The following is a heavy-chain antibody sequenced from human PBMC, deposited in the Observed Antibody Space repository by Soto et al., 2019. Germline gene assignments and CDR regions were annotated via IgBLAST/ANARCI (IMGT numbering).Heavy chain of an antibody. CDR2: MNPNSGNT. CDR3: ARAVHYYYDSSGYYYGVFYFDY. V-gene: IGHV1-8*01. D-gene: IGHD3-22*01. CDR1: GYTFTSYD. J-gene: IGHJ4*02. Sequence: QVQLVQSGAEVKKPGASVKVSCKASGYTFTSYDINWVRPATGQGLEWMGWMNPNSGNTGYAPKLQGRVTMTRNTSRSTAYMELSSLRSEDTAVYYCARAVHYYYDSSGYYYGVFYFDYWGQGTLVTVYS.